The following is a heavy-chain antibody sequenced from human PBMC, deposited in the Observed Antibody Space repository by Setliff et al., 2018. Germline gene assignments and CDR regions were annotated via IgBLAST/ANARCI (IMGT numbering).Heavy chain of an antibody. D-gene: IGHD3-10*01. V-gene: IGHV4-59*11. CDR1: DGSISSHY. CDR2: IFYSGST. Sequence: PSETLSLTCTVSDGSISSHYWNWIRQPPGKGLEWIGYIFYSGSTNYNPSLKSRVTISVDTSKNQFSLKLSSVTAADTAVYYCARVFYYGSGSYLYYFDSWGQGTLVTVSS. CDR3: ARVFYYGSGSYLYYFDS. J-gene: IGHJ4*02.